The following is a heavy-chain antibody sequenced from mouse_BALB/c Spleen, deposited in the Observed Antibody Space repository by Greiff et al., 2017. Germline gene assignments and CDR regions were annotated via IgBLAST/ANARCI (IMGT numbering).Heavy chain of an antibody. Sequence: LVKTGASVKISCKASGYSFTGYYMHWVKQSHGKSLEWIGYISCYNGATSYNQKFKGKATFTVDTSSSTAYMQFNSLTSEDSAVYYCAREEATARDYYAMDYWGQGTSVTVSS. V-gene: IGHV1S34*01. CDR2: ISCYNGAT. CDR3: AREEATARDYYAMDY. D-gene: IGHD1-2*01. J-gene: IGHJ4*01. CDR1: GYSFTGYY.